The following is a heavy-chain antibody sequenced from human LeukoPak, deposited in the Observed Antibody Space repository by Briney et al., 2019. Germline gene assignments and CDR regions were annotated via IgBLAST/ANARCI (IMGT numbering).Heavy chain of an antibody. V-gene: IGHV3-43D*04. J-gene: IGHJ4*02. Sequence: PGGSLRLSCAASGFTFDDYAMHWVRQAPGKGLEWVSLISWDGGSTYYADSVKGRFTISRDNSKNSLYLQMNSLRVEDTALYYCAKDMGQWLGIDDWGQGTLVTVSS. CDR3: AKDMGQWLGIDD. CDR2: ISWDGGST. D-gene: IGHD6-19*01. CDR1: GFTFDDYA.